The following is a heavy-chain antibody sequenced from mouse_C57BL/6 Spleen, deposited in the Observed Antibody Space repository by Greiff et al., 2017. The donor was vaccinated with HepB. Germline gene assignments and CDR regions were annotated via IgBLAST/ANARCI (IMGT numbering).Heavy chain of an antibody. CDR2: IDPEDGET. CDR3: ARRFITTVVATDYYAMDY. J-gene: IGHJ4*01. Sequence: EVQLKESGAELVKPGASVKLSCTASGFNIKDYYMHWVKQRTEQGLEWIGRIDPEDGETKYAPKFQGKATITADTSSNTAYLQLSSLTSEDTAVYYCARRFITTVVATDYYAMDYWGQGTSVTVSS. CDR1: GFNIKDYY. D-gene: IGHD1-1*01. V-gene: IGHV14-2*01.